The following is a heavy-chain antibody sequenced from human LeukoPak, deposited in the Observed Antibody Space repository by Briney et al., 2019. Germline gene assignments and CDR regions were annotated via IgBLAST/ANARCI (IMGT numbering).Heavy chain of an antibody. V-gene: IGHV1-3*01. CDR1: GYTFTNYA. CDR2: INAGNGNT. J-gene: IGHJ6*02. D-gene: IGHD3-3*01. CDR3: ARDWLPITGGHDMDV. Sequence: ASVKVSCKASGYTFTNYAMHWVRQAPGQRLEWMGWINAGNGNTKYSQKFQGRVTITRDTSASTAYMELSSLRSEDTAVYYCARDWLPITGGHDMDVWGQGTTVTVSS.